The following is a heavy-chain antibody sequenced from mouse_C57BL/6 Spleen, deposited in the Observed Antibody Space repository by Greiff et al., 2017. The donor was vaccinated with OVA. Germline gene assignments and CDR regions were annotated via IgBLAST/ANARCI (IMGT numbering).Heavy chain of an antibody. D-gene: IGHD3-2*02. J-gene: IGHJ3*01. Sequence: DVKLVESGEGLVKPGGSLKLSCAASGFTFSSYAMSWVRQTPEKRLEWVVYISSGGDYIYYADTVKGRFTISRDNARNTLYLQMSSLKSEDTAMYYCTREETAQATQAWFAYWGQGTLVTVSA. CDR3: TREETAQATQAWFAY. CDR1: GFTFSSYA. CDR2: ISSGGDYI. V-gene: IGHV5-9-1*02.